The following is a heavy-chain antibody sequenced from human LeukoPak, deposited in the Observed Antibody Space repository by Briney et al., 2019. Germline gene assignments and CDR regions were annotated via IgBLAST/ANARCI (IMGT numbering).Heavy chain of an antibody. CDR2: ISGSSSTI. V-gene: IGHV3-48*01. D-gene: IGHD3-10*01. Sequence: GGSLRLSCAASGFTFSSFSMNWVRQAPGKGLEWLSYISGSSSTIHYADSVKGRFTISRDNAKNSLYLQMNSLRAEDTALYYCARVLQPDCFGSGWLWGQGTLVTVSS. CDR3: ARVLQPDCFGSGWL. CDR1: GFTFSSFS. J-gene: IGHJ4*02.